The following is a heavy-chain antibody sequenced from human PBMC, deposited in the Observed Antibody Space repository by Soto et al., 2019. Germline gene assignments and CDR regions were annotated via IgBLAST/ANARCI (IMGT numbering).Heavy chain of an antibody. J-gene: IGHJ6*02. CDR3: AKDYSYYDFWSGYYTDGMDV. Sequence: GGSLRLSCSASGFTFSSYGMHWVRQAPGKGLEWVAVISYDGSNKYYADSVKGRFTISRDNSKNTLYLQMNSLRAEDTAVYYCAKDYSYYDFWSGYYTDGMDVWGQGTTVTVSS. V-gene: IGHV3-30*18. D-gene: IGHD3-3*01. CDR1: GFTFSSYG. CDR2: ISYDGSNK.